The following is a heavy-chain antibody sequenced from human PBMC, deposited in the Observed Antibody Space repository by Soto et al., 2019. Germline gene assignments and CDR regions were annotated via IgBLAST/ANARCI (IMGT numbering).Heavy chain of an antibody. Sequence: EVQLVESGGGLVQPGGSLRLSCAASGFTVSSNYMSWVRQAPGKGLEWVSVIYSGGSTYYADSVKGRFTISRHNSKNTLYLQMNSLRAEATAVYYCARALAVAGTHWYFDLWGRGTLVTVSS. CDR1: GFTVSSNY. V-gene: IGHV3-53*04. CDR3: ARALAVAGTHWYFDL. D-gene: IGHD6-19*01. CDR2: IYSGGST. J-gene: IGHJ2*01.